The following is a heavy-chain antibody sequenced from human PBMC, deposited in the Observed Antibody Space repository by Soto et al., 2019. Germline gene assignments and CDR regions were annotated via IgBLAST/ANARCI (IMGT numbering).Heavy chain of an antibody. J-gene: IGHJ6*02. V-gene: IGHV3-30*18. CDR3: AKDVVVGATTGLGDYYYYYGMDV. CDR2: ISYDGSNK. CDR1: GFTFRNNV. D-gene: IGHD1-26*01. Sequence: LRLSCAASGFTFRNNVLSWVRQAPGKGLEWVAVISYDGSNKYYADSVKGRFTISRDNSKNTLYLQMNSLRAEDTAVFYCAKDVVVGATTGLGDYYYYYGMDVWGQGTTVTVSS.